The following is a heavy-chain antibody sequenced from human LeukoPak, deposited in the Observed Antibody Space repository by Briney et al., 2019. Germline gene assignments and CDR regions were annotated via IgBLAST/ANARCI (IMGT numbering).Heavy chain of an antibody. D-gene: IGHD4-17*01. CDR1: GFTFSSYG. Sequence: GGSLRLSCAASGFTFSSYGMHWVRQAPGKGLEWVAVIWYDGSNKYYADSVKGRFTISRDNSKNTLYLQMNSLRAEDTAVYYCARGTVTYPAGYFQHWGQGTLVTVSS. CDR3: ARGTVTYPAGYFQH. V-gene: IGHV3-30*19. CDR2: IWYDGSNK. J-gene: IGHJ1*01.